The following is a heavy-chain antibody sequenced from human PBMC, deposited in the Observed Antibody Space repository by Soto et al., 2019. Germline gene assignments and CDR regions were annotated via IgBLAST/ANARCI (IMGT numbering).Heavy chain of an antibody. Sequence: QVQLQESGPGLVKPSETLSLTCTVSGGSISSYYWSWIRQPPGKGLEWIGYIYYSGSTNYNPSLKRRVTISVDTSKNQFSLKLSSVTAADTAVYYCARNWYSSGWDWYFDLWGRGTLVTVSS. D-gene: IGHD6-19*01. CDR2: IYYSGST. CDR3: ARNWYSSGWDWYFDL. CDR1: GGSISSYY. J-gene: IGHJ2*01. V-gene: IGHV4-59*01.